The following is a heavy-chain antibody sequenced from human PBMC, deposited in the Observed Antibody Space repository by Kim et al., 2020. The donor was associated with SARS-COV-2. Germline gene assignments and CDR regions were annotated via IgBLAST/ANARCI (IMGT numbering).Heavy chain of an antibody. CDR2: INPNSGGT. Sequence: ASVKVSCKASGYTFTGYYMHWVRQAPGQGLEWMGWINPNSGGTNYAQKFQGWVTMTRDTSISTAYMELSRLRSDDTAVYYCARDQPVVVAATHYYGMDVWGQGTTVTVSS. V-gene: IGHV1-2*04. D-gene: IGHD2-15*01. J-gene: IGHJ6*02. CDR1: GYTFTGYY. CDR3: ARDQPVVVAATHYYGMDV.